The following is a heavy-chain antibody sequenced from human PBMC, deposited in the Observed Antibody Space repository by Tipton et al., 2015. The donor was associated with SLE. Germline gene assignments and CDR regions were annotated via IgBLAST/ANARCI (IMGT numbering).Heavy chain of an antibody. Sequence: TLSLTCTVSGGSISSYYWSWIRQPPGKGLEWIGDIYYSGSTNYNPSLKSRVTISVDTSKNQFSLKLSSVTAADTAVYYCARRMITFGGVTPPYAFDIWGQGTMVTVSS. CDR2: IYYSGST. J-gene: IGHJ3*02. D-gene: IGHD3-16*01. CDR1: GGSISSYY. V-gene: IGHV4-59*08. CDR3: ARRMITFGGVTPPYAFDI.